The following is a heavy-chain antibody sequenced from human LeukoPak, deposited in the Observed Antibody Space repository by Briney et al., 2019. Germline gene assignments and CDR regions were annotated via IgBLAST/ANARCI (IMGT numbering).Heavy chain of an antibody. CDR2: IRSKAYGGTT. J-gene: IGHJ4*02. CDR1: GFTFGDYA. D-gene: IGHD3-3*01. Sequence: QPGRSLRLSCTASGFTFGDYAMSWVRQAPGKGLEWVGFIRSKAYGGTTEYAASVKGRFTISRDDSKSIAYLQMNSLKTEDTAVYCCTRGHDPGAYTTYYDFWSGAAAIGYWGQGTLVTVSS. CDR3: TRGHDPGAYTTYYDFWSGAAAIGY. V-gene: IGHV3-49*04.